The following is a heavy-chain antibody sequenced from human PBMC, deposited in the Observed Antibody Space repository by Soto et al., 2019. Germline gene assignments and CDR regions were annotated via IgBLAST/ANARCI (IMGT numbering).Heavy chain of an antibody. D-gene: IGHD3-10*01. Sequence: GGSLRLSCAASGFTFSSYSMNWVRQAPGKGLEWVSYISSSSSTIYYADSVKGRFTISRDNAKNSLYLQMNSLRAEDTAVYYCARVYYGSGSRYLGLWGQGTLVTVSS. V-gene: IGHV3-48*01. CDR3: ARVYYGSGSRYLGL. CDR2: ISSSSSTI. CDR1: GFTFSSYS. J-gene: IGHJ4*02.